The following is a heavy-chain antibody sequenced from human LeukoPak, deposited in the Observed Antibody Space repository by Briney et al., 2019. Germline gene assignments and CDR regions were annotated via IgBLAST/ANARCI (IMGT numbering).Heavy chain of an antibody. Sequence: GGSLRLSCAASGFTFSNAWMSWVRQAPGKGLEWVANIKEDGSEKYYVDAVKGRFTISRDNAKKSLFLQMNSLRAEDTAVYYCARDQYYSSSDWGQGTPVTVSS. V-gene: IGHV3-7*03. CDR3: ARDQYYSSSD. CDR2: IKEDGSEK. D-gene: IGHD6-19*01. J-gene: IGHJ4*02. CDR1: GFTFSNAW.